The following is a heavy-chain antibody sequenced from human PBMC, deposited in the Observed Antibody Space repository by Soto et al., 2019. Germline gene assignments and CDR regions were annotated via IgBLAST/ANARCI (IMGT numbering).Heavy chain of an antibody. CDR2: ISYDGSNK. CDR1: GFTFSNYG. V-gene: IGHV3-30*03. D-gene: IGHD3-9*01. CDR3: ASQYYDIWTGYQELDY. Sequence: GGSLRLSFAASGFTFSNYGMHWVRQAPGKGLEWVAVISYDGSNKYYADSVKGRFTISRDNSKNTLYLQMNRLRAEDTAVYYCASQYYDIWTGYQELDYRGQGTLVTVS. J-gene: IGHJ4*02.